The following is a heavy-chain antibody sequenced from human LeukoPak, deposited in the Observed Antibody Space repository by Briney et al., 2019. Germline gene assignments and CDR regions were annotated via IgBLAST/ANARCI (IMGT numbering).Heavy chain of an antibody. J-gene: IGHJ4*02. CDR1: GGTFSSYA. Sequence: SVKVSCKASGGTFSSYAISWVRQAPGQGLEWMGRIIPILGIANYAQKFQGRVTITADKSTSTAYMELSSLRSEDTAVCYCARYNFHGSGSYQVDYWGQGALVTVSS. CDR2: IIPILGIA. CDR3: ARYNFHGSGSYQVDY. V-gene: IGHV1-69*04. D-gene: IGHD3-10*01.